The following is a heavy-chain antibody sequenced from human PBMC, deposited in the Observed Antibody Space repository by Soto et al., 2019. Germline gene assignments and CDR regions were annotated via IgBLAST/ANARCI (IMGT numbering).Heavy chain of an antibody. V-gene: IGHV3-7*05. CDR3: ARVLVVAAIDYYGMDV. CDR1: GFTFSSYW. CDR2: IKQDGSEK. D-gene: IGHD2-15*01. J-gene: IGHJ6*02. Sequence: GGSLRLSCAASGFTFSSYWMSWVRQAPGKGLEWVANIKQDGSEKYYVDSVKGRFTISRDNAKNSLYLQMNSLRAEDTAVYYCARVLVVAAIDYYGMDVWGQGTTVTVSS.